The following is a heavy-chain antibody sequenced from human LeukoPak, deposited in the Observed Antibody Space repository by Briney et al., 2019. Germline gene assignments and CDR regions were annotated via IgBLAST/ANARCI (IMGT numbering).Heavy chain of an antibody. CDR2: ISYDGSNI. D-gene: IGHD6-19*01. CDR1: GFTFSSYT. CDR3: AREYTSGWYDY. J-gene: IGHJ4*02. V-gene: IGHV3-30-3*01. Sequence: PGGSLRLSCAASGFTFSSYTVHWVRQAPGKGLEWVAVISYDGSNIYYADSVKGRFTISRDNSKNTLYLQMNSLRAEDTAVYYCAREYTSGWYDYWGQGTLATVSS.